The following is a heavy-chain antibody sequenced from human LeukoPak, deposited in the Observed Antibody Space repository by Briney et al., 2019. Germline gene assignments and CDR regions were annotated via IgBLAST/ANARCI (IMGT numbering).Heavy chain of an antibody. J-gene: IGHJ4*02. CDR1: GFTVSNIY. V-gene: IGHV3-53*01. D-gene: IGHD2-8*02. CDR2: IYSGDRT. CDR3: ARDGSYSSGYSFDY. Sequence: PGGSLRLSCAASGFTVSNIYMSWVRQAPGKGLEWVSVIYSGDRTYYTDSVKGRFTISRDNSKNTVYLQMNSLRAEDTAMYYCARDGSYSSGYSFDYWGQGTLVPVFS.